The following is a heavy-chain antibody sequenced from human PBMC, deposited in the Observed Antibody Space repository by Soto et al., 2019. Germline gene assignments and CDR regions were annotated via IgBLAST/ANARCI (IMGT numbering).Heavy chain of an antibody. Sequence: GGSLRLSCTASGFTFSSYAMSWVRQAPGKGLEWVSRIGVSGGSTYYADSVKGRFTISRDNSKNTLYLQMNSLRSEDTAVYYCARGARYCSGGSCYLVEYWGQGTLVTVAS. CDR1: GFTFSSYA. CDR3: ARGARYCSGGSCYLVEY. V-gene: IGHV3-23*01. J-gene: IGHJ4*02. D-gene: IGHD2-15*01. CDR2: IGVSGGST.